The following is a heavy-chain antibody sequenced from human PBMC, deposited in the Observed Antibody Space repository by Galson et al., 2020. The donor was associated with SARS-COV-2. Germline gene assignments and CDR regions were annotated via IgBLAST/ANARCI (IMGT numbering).Heavy chain of an antibody. CDR3: ASIEYTDSSVYY. V-gene: IGHV3-23*01. J-gene: IGHJ4*02. Sequence: GGSLRLSCVASEFTFTTYTMTWVRQAPGKGLEWVSSISANGAYTYYADSVQGRFTISRDNSKNTMFLQMNSLRAEDTAVFYCASIEYTDSSVYYWGQGALVTVSS. CDR1: EFTFTTYT. D-gene: IGHD6-6*01. CDR2: ISANGAYT.